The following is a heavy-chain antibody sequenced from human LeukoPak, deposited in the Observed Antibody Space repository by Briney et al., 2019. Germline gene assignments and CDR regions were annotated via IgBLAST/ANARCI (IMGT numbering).Heavy chain of an antibody. CDR3: ARERLGGGAFDI. CDR1: GITFSSYG. Sequence: GGSLRLSCAASGITFSSYGMHCVRHAPGKGLEWVAVIWYDGSNKFYADSVKGRFTISRDNSKNTLFLQMNILGAEDTAVYYCARERLGGGAFDIWGQGTMVTVSS. CDR2: IWYDGSNK. J-gene: IGHJ3*02. V-gene: IGHV3-33*01. D-gene: IGHD3-16*01.